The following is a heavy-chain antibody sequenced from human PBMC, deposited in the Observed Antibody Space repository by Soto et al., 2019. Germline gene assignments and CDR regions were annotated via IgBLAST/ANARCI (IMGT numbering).Heavy chain of an antibody. D-gene: IGHD2-2*02. CDR1: GGTFSSYA. CDR2: IIPIFGTA. Sequence: ASVKVSCKASGGTFSSYAISWVRQAPGQGLEWMGGIIPIFGTANYAQKFQGRVTITADESTSTAYMELSSLRSEDTAVDYCARVTVVVPAAILGSDYYYYYGMDVWGQGTTVTVSS. CDR3: ARVTVVVPAAILGSDYYYYYGMDV. V-gene: IGHV1-69*13. J-gene: IGHJ6*02.